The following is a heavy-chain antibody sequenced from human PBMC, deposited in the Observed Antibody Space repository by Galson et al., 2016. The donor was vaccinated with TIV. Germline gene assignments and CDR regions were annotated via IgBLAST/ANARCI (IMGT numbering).Heavy chain of an antibody. CDR1: GYMFSAHW. D-gene: IGHD3-16*01. Sequence: QSGAEVKKPGESLIISCKASGYMFSAHWFGWVRQMPGKGPEWIGIMNPGDSETRYSQSFEGQVTISADNSISTAYLQWHPLKASDTAVYYCAKGKEYYEFWGQGTLVTVSS. V-gene: IGHV5-51*03. CDR2: MNPGDSET. J-gene: IGHJ4*02. CDR3: AKGKEYYEF.